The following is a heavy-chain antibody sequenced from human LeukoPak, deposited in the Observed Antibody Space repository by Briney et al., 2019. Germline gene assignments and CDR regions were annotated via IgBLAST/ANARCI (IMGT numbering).Heavy chain of an antibody. CDR2: IGGSGGST. Sequence: GGSLRLSCAASGFTFSSYAMSWVRQAPGKGLEWVSAIGGSGGSTYYADSVKGRFTISRDNSKNTLYLQMNSLRAEDTAVYYCGSYYYGSGSYYGILHWGQGTLVTVSS. CDR1: GFTFSSYA. V-gene: IGHV3-23*01. CDR3: GSYYYGSGSYYGILH. D-gene: IGHD3-10*01. J-gene: IGHJ4*02.